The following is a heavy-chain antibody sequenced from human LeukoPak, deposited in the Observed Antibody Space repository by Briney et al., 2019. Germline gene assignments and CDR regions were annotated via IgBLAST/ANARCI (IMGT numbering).Heavy chain of an antibody. CDR2: ISAYNGDT. J-gene: IGHJ4*02. V-gene: IGHV1-18*04. D-gene: IGHD4-17*01. CDR1: GYTFTSYY. CDR3: ARAPSYGDYGGDY. Sequence: RASVKVSCKASGYTFTSYYMHWVRQAPGQGLEWMGWISAYNGDTNYAQKLQGRVTVTTDTSTSTAYMELRTLRSDDTAVYYCARAPSYGDYGGDYWGQGTLVTVSS.